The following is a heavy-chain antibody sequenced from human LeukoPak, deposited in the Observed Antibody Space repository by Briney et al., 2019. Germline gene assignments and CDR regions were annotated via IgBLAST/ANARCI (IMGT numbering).Heavy chain of an antibody. J-gene: IGHJ4*02. CDR2: MNWNGGSK. CDR3: ARDFHVSSGYYTYFFDY. D-gene: IGHD3-22*01. V-gene: IGHV3-20*04. Sequence: GGSLRLSCAASGFTFDDYGMSWVRQAPGKGLEWVSGMNWNGGSKGYADSVKGRFTISRDNARHSLYLQMNSLRAEDTALYYGARDFHVSSGYYTYFFDYWAREPWSPSPQ. CDR1: GFTFDDYG.